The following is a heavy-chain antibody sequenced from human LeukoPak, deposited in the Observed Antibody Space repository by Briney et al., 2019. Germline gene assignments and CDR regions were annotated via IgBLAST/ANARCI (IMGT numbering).Heavy chain of an antibody. Sequence: PPGGSLRLSCAASGFTFSSYATSWVRQAPGKGLEWVSAISGSGGSTYYADSVKGRFTISRDNSKNTLYLQMNSLRAEDTAVYYCAKDKGGIAVAGNFDYWGQGTLVTVSS. CDR1: GFTFSSYA. D-gene: IGHD6-19*01. J-gene: IGHJ4*02. CDR2: ISGSGGST. V-gene: IGHV3-23*01. CDR3: AKDKGGIAVAGNFDY.